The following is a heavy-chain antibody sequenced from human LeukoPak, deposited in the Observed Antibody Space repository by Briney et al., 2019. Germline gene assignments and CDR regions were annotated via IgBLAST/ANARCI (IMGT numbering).Heavy chain of an antibody. CDR3: ARGRGYSGYDYYYYGMDV. CDR2: IYTSGST. V-gene: IGHV4-4*07. J-gene: IGHJ6*02. CDR1: GGSISSYY. D-gene: IGHD5-12*01. Sequence: SETLSLTCTVSGGSISSYYWSWIRQPAGKGLEWIGRIYTSGSTNYNPSLKSRVTMSVDTSKNQFSLKLSPVTAADTAVYYCARGRGYSGYDYYYYGMDVWGQGTTVTVSS.